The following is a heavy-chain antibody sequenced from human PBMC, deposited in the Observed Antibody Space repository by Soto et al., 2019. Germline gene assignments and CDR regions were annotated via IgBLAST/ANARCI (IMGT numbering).Heavy chain of an antibody. CDR1: GYTLTELS. CDR3: AAVLGGAFDV. J-gene: IGHJ3*01. V-gene: IGHV1-24*01. CDR2: FDYEGGEG. D-gene: IGHD3-16*01. Sequence: QVQLLQSGAEVKKPGASVQVSCKVSGYTLTELSIHWVRQAPGEGLEWMGGFDYEGGEGVYPQNFRGRVTMTEDTTTPAAFMRMSSLRSEATAIYYCAAVLGGAFDVWGQGAMVTVSP.